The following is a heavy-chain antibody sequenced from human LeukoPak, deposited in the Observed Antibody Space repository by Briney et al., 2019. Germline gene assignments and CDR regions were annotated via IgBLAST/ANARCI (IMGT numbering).Heavy chain of an antibody. Sequence: SETLSLTCAVSGGSISSTSYYWAWIRQPPGKGLEWIGSIYHSGSTYYNPSLKSRVTISVDTSKNQFSLKLSSVTAADTAVYYCARDSAGYSSGWYGGNWFDPWGQGTLVTVSS. CDR3: ARDSAGYSSGWYGGNWFDP. J-gene: IGHJ5*02. CDR2: IYHSGST. V-gene: IGHV4-39*07. CDR1: GGSISSTSYY. D-gene: IGHD6-19*01.